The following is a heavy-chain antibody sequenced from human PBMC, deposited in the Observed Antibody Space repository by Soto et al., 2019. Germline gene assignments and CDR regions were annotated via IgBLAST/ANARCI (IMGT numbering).Heavy chain of an antibody. CDR2: IYSSGNT. D-gene: IGHD3-16*01. J-gene: IGHJ4*02. CDR3: ARVSSPFGY. CDR1: GFTVRSTD. Sequence: EVQRVETGGGLIQPGGSLRLSCAVSGFTVRSTDMSWVRQAPGKGLEWVSIIYSSGNTYYADSVKGRFTMSRDTSNNTVFLQMSSLRSEDTAVYYCARVSSPFGYLGQGTLVTVSS. V-gene: IGHV3-53*02.